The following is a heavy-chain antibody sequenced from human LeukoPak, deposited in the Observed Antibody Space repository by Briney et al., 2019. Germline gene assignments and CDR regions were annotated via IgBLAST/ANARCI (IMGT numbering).Heavy chain of an antibody. CDR2: IYYSGST. CDR3: AREHYDILTGLYIDAFDI. J-gene: IGHJ3*02. Sequence: SETLSLTCTVSGGSISGYYWSWIRQPPGKGLEWIGYIYYSGSTNYNPSLKSRVTISVDTSKNQFSLKLSSVTAADTAVYYCAREHYDILTGLYIDAFDIWGPGTRVTVSS. CDR1: GGSISGYY. D-gene: IGHD3-9*01. V-gene: IGHV4-59*01.